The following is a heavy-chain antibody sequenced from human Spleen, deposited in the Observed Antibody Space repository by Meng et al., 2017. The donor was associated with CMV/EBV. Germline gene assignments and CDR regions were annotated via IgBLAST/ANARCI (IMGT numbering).Heavy chain of an antibody. D-gene: IGHD6-6*01. CDR1: GFSLTFGGVG. CDR3: AHSLALGGAGRLVPDY. CDR2: IFWNDDK. J-gene: IGHJ4*02. Sequence: SGPTLVKPTETLTLTCSFSGFSLTFGGVGVGWIRQPPGKALEWLALIFWNDDKRYSPSLKSRLTITKDTSKNQVVLTMADMDPVDTATYYCAHSLALGGAGRLVPDYWGQGTLVTVSS. V-gene: IGHV2-5*01.